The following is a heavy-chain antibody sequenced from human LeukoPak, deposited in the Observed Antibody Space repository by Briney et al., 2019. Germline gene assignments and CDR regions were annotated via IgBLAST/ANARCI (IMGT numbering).Heavy chain of an antibody. Sequence: SETLSLTCTVSGVSISSSNFYWGWIRQPPGKGLEWIGSIYYSGNTYYNASPKSQVSISIDASKNQFSLRLTSVTAADTAVYYCAGELYDILTGYDYWGQGTLVTVSS. CDR2: IYYSGNT. CDR3: AGELYDILTGYDY. J-gene: IGHJ4*02. V-gene: IGHV4-39*02. D-gene: IGHD3-9*01. CDR1: GVSISSSNFY.